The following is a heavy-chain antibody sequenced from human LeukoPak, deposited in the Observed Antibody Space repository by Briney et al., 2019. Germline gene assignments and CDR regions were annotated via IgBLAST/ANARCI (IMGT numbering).Heavy chain of an antibody. D-gene: IGHD1-7*01. Sequence: NSSETLSLTCTVSGGYVSSSSSYWAWIRQPPGRGLGWIVSVYYSGTTYYNTSLESRVTISEDTSRNRFSLMLSSVTAADTAVYYCVRQNSDYYYYYLDVWGEGTTVIVSS. V-gene: IGHV4-39*01. CDR2: VYYSGTT. J-gene: IGHJ6*03. CDR3: VRQNSDYYYYYLDV. CDR1: GGYVSSSSSY.